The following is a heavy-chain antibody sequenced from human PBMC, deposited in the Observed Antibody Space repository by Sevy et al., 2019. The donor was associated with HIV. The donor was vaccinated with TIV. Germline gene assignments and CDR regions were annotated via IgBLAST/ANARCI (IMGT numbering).Heavy chain of an antibody. V-gene: IGHV3-11*06. CDR3: VRAGGWYVSDAFDI. CDR1: GFTFSDYY. CDR2: ISSSSSYT. J-gene: IGHJ3*02. Sequence: GGSLRLSCAASGFTFSDYYMSWIRQAPGKGLEWVSYISSSSSYTNYAESVKGRFTISRDNAKNSLYLQMNSLRAEDTAVYYCVRAGGWYVSDAFDIWGQGTMVTVSS. D-gene: IGHD6-19*01.